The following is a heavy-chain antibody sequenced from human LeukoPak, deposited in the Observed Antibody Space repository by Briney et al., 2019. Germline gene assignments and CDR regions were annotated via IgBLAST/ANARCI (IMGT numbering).Heavy chain of an antibody. CDR1: GGSISSYY. CDR3: ARVPRGHYYDSSVL. J-gene: IGHJ4*02. Sequence: SETLSLTCSVSGGSISSYYWSWIRQPPGKGLEWIGYIYYSGSTNYNPSLKSRVTISVDTSKNQFSLKLSSVTAADTAVYYCARVPRGHYYDSSVLWGQGTLVTVSS. CDR2: IYYSGST. V-gene: IGHV4-59*12. D-gene: IGHD3-22*01.